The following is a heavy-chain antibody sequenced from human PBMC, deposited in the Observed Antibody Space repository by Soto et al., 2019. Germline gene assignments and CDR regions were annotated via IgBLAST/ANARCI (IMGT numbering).Heavy chain of an antibody. CDR2: ISGGGGST. CDR3: AKYDRYCSGGSCYSDYFDY. V-gene: IGHV3-23*01. D-gene: IGHD2-15*01. Sequence: PGGSLRLSCAASGFTFSSYAMSWVRRAPGKGLEWVSLISGGGGSTYYADSVKGRFTIFRENSNNTLYLQMNSLRAEDTAVYYCAKYDRYCSGGSCYSDYFDYWGQGTLVTVSS. CDR1: GFTFSSYA. J-gene: IGHJ4*02.